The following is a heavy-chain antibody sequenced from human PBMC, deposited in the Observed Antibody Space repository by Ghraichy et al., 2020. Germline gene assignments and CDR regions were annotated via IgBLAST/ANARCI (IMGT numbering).Heavy chain of an antibody. J-gene: IGHJ3*02. V-gene: IGHV1-18*04. Sequence: ASVKVSCKASGYTFTSYGISWVRQAPGQGLEWMGWISAYNGNTNYAQKLQGRVTMTTDTSTSTAYMELRSLRSDDTVVYYCARDVTYYYDSSGYHRAFDIWGQGTMVTVSS. CDR2: ISAYNGNT. CDR1: GYTFTSYG. D-gene: IGHD3-22*01. CDR3: ARDVTYYYDSSGYHRAFDI.